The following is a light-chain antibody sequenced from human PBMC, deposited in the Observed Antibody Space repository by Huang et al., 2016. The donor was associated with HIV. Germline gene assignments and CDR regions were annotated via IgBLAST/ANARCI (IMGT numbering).Light chain of an antibody. Sequence: DIVLTQSPDTLSLSPGQRASLFCRASPHIGSSLVCYQHKPGQAPRLLIYDAFNRATDNAARFSGSGSGTDFTLTISSLKVEDFAFYYCQQRSTLITFGQGTRLE. CDR3: QQRSTLIT. J-gene: IGKJ5*01. CDR1: PHIGSS. V-gene: IGKV3-11*01. CDR2: DAF.